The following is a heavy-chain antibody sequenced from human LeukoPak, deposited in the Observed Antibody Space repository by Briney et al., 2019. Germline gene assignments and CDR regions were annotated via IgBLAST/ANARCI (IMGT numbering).Heavy chain of an antibody. CDR3: ARLMIVAKEYYFDY. J-gene: IGHJ4*02. Sequence: SETLSLTCTVSGGSISSSSYYWGWIRQPPGKGLEWIGSIYYSGSTYCNPSLKSRVTISVDTSKNQFSLKLSSVTAADTAVYYCARLMIVAKEYYFDYWGQGTLVTVSS. D-gene: IGHD3-22*01. CDR2: IYYSGST. V-gene: IGHV4-39*07. CDR1: GGSISSSSYY.